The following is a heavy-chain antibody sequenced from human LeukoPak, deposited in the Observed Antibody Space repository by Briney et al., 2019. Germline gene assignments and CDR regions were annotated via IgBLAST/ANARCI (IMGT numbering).Heavy chain of an antibody. D-gene: IGHD2-21*02. V-gene: IGHV3-53*01. CDR1: GFTFSDYY. J-gene: IGHJ4*02. Sequence: GGSLRLSCAASGFTFSDYYMSWIRQAPGKGLEWVSVIYSGGSTYYADSVKGRFTISRDNSKNTLYLQMNSLRAEDTAVYYCASPYCGGDCYADYWGQGTLVTVSS. CDR2: IYSGGST. CDR3: ASPYCGGDCYADY.